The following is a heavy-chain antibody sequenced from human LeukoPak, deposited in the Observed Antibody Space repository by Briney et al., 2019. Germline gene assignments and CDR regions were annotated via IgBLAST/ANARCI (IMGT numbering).Heavy chain of an antibody. J-gene: IGHJ4*02. V-gene: IGHV3-43*02. CDR3: ARESGKFDY. Sequence: GGSLRLSCVAPGLPIADFAMHCVRQAPGKGLEWVSLISGDGVSTFYADSVKGRFSISRDNSKNSLSLEMNSLRTEDTAMYYCARESGKFDYWGQGTLVAVSS. CDR1: GLPIADFA. CDR2: ISGDGVST.